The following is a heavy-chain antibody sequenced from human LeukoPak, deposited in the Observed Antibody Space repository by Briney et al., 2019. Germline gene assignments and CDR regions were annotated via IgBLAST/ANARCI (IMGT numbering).Heavy chain of an antibody. CDR3: SRDRWYSSSSNAFDI. V-gene: IGHV4-30-2*01. D-gene: IGHD6-6*01. Sequence: SETLSLTCAVSGGSISSGGYSGSWIRQPPGKGLEWIGYIYHSGSTYYNPSLKSRVTISVDRSKNQFSLKLSSVTAADTAVYYCSRDRWYSSSSNAFDIWGQGTMVTVSS. J-gene: IGHJ3*02. CDR1: GGSISSGGYS. CDR2: IYHSGST.